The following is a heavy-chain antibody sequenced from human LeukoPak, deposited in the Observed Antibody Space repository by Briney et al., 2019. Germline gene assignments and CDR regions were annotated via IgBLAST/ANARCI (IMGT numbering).Heavy chain of an antibody. Sequence: ASVKVSCKASGYTFIDYSMHWVRQAPGQGLEWLGWIIPNSGGTDYAQKFQGRVTMTRDTSTSTVYMELSSLRSEDTAVYYCARDQGAYDYGDYGWYFDYWGQGTLVTVSS. CDR1: GYTFIDYS. J-gene: IGHJ4*02. CDR2: IIPNSGGT. V-gene: IGHV1-2*02. D-gene: IGHD4-17*01. CDR3: ARDQGAYDYGDYGWYFDY.